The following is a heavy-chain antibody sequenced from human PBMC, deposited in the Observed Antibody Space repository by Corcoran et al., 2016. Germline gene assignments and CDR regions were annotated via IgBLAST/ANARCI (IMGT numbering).Heavy chain of an antibody. CDR1: GYTFTDYY. CDR3: ARSVWLGDVNPVFDP. V-gene: IGHV1-2*02. CDR2: INPSSGAT. Sequence: QVQLVQSGAEVKKPGTSVKVSCKASGYTFTDYYIHWVRPAPGHGLEWMGWINPSSGATNYAQKFQGRVTMTRDTSISTVYMELSRLRSDDTAVYYCARSVWLGDVNPVFDPWGQGTLVTVSS. D-gene: IGHD1-26*01. J-gene: IGHJ5*02.